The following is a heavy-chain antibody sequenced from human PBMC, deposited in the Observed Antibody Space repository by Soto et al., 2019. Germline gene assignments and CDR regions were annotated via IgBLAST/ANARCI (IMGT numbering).Heavy chain of an antibody. J-gene: IGHJ3*02. CDR3: ARECSGGSCYGILDI. Sequence: EVQLVESGGGLIQPGGSLRLSCAASGFTFSTYSMNWVRQAPGKGLEWVSYISSTSSAIYYADSVKGRFTISRDNAKNSLYLKINSLRDEDTAVYYCARECSGGSCYGILDIWGQGTMVTVSS. V-gene: IGHV3-48*02. D-gene: IGHD2-15*01. CDR2: ISSTSSAI. CDR1: GFTFSTYS.